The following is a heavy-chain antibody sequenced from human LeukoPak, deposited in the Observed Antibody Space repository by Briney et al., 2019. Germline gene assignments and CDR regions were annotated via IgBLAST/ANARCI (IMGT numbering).Heavy chain of an antibody. CDR1: GYTLTELS. J-gene: IGHJ3*02. V-gene: IGHV1-24*01. Sequence: ASVKVSCKVSGYTLTELSMHWVRQAPGKGLEWMGGFDPEDGETIYAQKFQGRVTMTEDTSTDTAYMELSSLRPEDTAMYFCAKAIAAVAGYDAFDIWGQGTMVTVSS. CDR2: FDPEDGET. D-gene: IGHD6-19*01. CDR3: AKAIAAVAGYDAFDI.